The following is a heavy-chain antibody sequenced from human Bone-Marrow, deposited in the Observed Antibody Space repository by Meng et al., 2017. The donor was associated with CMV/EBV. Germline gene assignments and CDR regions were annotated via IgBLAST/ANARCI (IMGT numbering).Heavy chain of an antibody. Sequence: ASVMVSCKASGYVFTSYGITWVRQAPGQGLEWMGWMNPNSGNTGYAQKFQGRVTMTRNTSISTAYMELSSLRSEDTAVYYCARSPSELDYWVHGTLVTVSS. CDR3: ARSPSELDY. J-gene: IGHJ4*01. V-gene: IGHV1-8*02. D-gene: IGHD1-14*01. CDR1: GYVFTSYG. CDR2: MNPNSGNT.